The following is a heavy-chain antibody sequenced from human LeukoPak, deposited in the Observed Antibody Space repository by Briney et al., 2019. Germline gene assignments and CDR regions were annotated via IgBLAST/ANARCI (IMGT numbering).Heavy chain of an antibody. CDR2: IYYSGRT. CDR1: GGSISSYY. V-gene: IGHV4-59*01. J-gene: IGHJ4*02. D-gene: IGHD5-18*01. CDR3: ARCDSYGLRYYFDY. Sequence: PSETLSLTCTVSGGSISSYYWSWIRQPPGKGLEWIGYIYYSGRTNYNPSLKSRVTISVDMSKNQFSLKLSSVTAADTAVYYCARCDSYGLRYYFDYWGQGTQVTVSS.